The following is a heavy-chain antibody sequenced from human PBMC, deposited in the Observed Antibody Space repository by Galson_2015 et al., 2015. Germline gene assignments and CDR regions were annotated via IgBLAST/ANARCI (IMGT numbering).Heavy chain of an antibody. CDR3: AKDSVYDYVWGSYRQYGMDV. Sequence: LRLSCAASGFPFSSYAMSWVRQAPGKGLEWVSAISGSGGSTYYADSVKGRFTISRDNSKNTLYLQMNSLRAEDTAVYYCAKDSVYDYVWGSYRQYGMDVWGQGTTVTVSS. J-gene: IGHJ6*02. CDR1: GFPFSSYA. V-gene: IGHV3-23*01. CDR2: ISGSGGST. D-gene: IGHD3-16*02.